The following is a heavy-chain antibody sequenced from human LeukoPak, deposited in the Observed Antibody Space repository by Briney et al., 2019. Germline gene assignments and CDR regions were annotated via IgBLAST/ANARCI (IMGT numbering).Heavy chain of an antibody. J-gene: IGHJ5*02. CDR3: EIVAGHEAWFDT. CDR2: IYYSGST. Sequence: SETLSLTCTVAGGSILSYYWSWIPQPPGKGLEWIGDIYYSGSTNYNPSLKSRVTISVDTSKNQFSLTLTCAYVAGRAVYYCEIVAGHEAWFDTWGQGSLVTVSS. D-gene: IGHD3-10*01. V-gene: IGHV4-59*01. CDR1: GGSILSYY.